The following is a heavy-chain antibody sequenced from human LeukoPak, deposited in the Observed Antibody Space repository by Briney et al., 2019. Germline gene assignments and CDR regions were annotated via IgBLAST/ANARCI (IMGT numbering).Heavy chain of an antibody. CDR1: GYTFTSYY. CDR3: AREHIDYCGADCANARGYFDH. D-gene: IGHD2-21*02. V-gene: IGHV1-46*01. CDR2: INPSGGST. J-gene: IGHJ4*02. Sequence: ASVKVSCKASGYTFTSYYMHWVRQAPGQGLEWMGIINPSGGSTSYAQKFQGRVTMTRDTSTSTVYIELSSLRSEDTAVYYCAREHIDYCGADCANARGYFDHWGQGTLVTVSS.